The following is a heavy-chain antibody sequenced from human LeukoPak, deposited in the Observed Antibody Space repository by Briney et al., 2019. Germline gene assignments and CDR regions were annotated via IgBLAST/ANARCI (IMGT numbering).Heavy chain of an antibody. Sequence: GGSLRLSCAASGFTFSDYYMSWIRQAPGKGLEWVSSISSSSSYIYYADSVKGRFTISRDNAKNSLYLQMNSLRAEDTAVYYCARQYYYDSSGYYYDDYWGQGTLVTVSS. J-gene: IGHJ4*02. CDR2: ISSSSSYI. CDR3: ARQYYYDSSGYYYDDY. V-gene: IGHV3-11*06. CDR1: GFTFSDYY. D-gene: IGHD3-22*01.